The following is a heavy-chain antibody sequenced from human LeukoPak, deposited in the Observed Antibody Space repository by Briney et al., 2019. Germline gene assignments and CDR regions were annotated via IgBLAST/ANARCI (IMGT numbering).Heavy chain of an antibody. CDR3: AKEGKSSGPSALDY. CDR2: ISGSGGST. Sequence: PGGSLRLSCAAPGFTFNSYAMNWVRQAPGKGLEWVSAISGSGGSTYYADSVKGRFTISRDNSKKTLYLQMNSLRAEDTAVYYCAKEGKSSGPSALDYWGQGTLVTVSS. V-gene: IGHV3-23*01. CDR1: GFTFNSYA. D-gene: IGHD3-10*01. J-gene: IGHJ4*02.